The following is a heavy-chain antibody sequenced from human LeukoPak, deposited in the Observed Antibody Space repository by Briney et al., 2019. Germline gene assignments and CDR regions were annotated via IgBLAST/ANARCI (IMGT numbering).Heavy chain of an antibody. D-gene: IGHD2-21*02. CDR2: INPSTGGT. Sequence: ASVKVSCKASGYTFTTYYMHWVRQAPGQGLQWMGWINPSTGGTKYAANFQGRVTMTRDTSITTAYMELSRLTSDDTGVYYCARQYCGGDCYNPWGQGTLVIVAS. CDR3: ARQYCGGDCYNP. J-gene: IGHJ5*02. CDR1: GYTFTTYY. V-gene: IGHV1-2*02.